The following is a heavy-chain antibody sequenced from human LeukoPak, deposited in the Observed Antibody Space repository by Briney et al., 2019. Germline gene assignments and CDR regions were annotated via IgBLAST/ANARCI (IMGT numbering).Heavy chain of an antibody. J-gene: IGHJ6*02. CDR2: ISAYNGNT. CDR1: GYTFTSYG. V-gene: IGHV1-18*01. Sequence: ASVKVSCKASGYTFTSYGISWVRQAPGQGLEWMGWISAYNGNTNYAQKLQGRVTMTTDTSTSTAYMELRSLRSDDTAVYYCAVVYSSSWWGGYGMDVWGQGTTVTFSS. D-gene: IGHD6-13*01. CDR3: AVVYSSSWWGGYGMDV.